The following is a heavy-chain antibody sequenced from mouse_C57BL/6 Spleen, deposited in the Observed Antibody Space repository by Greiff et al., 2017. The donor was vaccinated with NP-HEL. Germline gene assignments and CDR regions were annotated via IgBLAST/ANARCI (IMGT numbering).Heavy chain of an antibody. J-gene: IGHJ4*01. CDR1: GYTFTDYN. CDR3: ARKGLGQDAMDY. CDR2: INPNNGGT. D-gene: IGHD4-1*01. V-gene: IGHV1-18*01. Sequence: EVQLQQSGPELVKPGASVKIPCKASGYTFTDYNMDWVKQSHGKSLEWIGDINPNNGGTIYNQKFKGKATLTVDKSSSTAYMERRSLTSEDTAVYYCARKGLGQDAMDYWGQGTSVTVSS.